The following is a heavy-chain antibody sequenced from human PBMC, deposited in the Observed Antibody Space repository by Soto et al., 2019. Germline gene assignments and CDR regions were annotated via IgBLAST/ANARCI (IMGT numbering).Heavy chain of an antibody. CDR1: GFTFSSYW. CDR2: IKQDGSEK. V-gene: IGHV3-7*05. J-gene: IGHJ6*02. CDR3: ARAALSIAARPNYYYYYGMDV. Sequence: GGSLRLSCAASGFTFSSYWMSWVRQAPGKGLEWVANIKQDGSEKYYVDSVKGRFPISRDNAKNSLYLQMNSLRAEDTAVYYCARAALSIAARPNYYYYYGMDVWGQGTTVTVSS. D-gene: IGHD6-6*01.